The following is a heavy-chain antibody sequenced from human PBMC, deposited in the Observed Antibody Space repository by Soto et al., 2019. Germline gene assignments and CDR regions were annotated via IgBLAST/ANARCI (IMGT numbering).Heavy chain of an antibody. CDR2: TSSDGNLK. D-gene: IGHD6-6*01. J-gene: IGHJ4*02. CDR3: DRQPVVGVWLNDY. CDR1: GFTFRNYP. V-gene: IGHV3-30-3*01. Sequence: QVQLKESGGGVVQPGRSLRLSCVASGFTFRNYPVHWVRKAPGKGLEWVAVTSSDGNLKYYADSVKGRFTISRDNSKNTLYLQMSSLRIDDTAVYSSDRQPVVGVWLNDYWGQGTLVTVSS.